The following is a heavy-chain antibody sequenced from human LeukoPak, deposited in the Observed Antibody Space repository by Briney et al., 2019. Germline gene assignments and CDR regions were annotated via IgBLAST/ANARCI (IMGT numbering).Heavy chain of an antibody. D-gene: IGHD3-3*01. J-gene: IGHJ4*02. CDR1: GFTFSSYG. CDR2: IWYDGSNK. Sequence: PGGSLRLSCAASGFTFSSYGMHWVRQAPGKGLEWVAVIWYDGSNKYYADSVKGRFTISRDNSKNTLYLQMNGLRAEDTAVYYCAKDSNDFWSGYYPAGYLHYWGQGTLVTVSS. V-gene: IGHV3-33*06. CDR3: AKDSNDFWSGYYPAGYLHY.